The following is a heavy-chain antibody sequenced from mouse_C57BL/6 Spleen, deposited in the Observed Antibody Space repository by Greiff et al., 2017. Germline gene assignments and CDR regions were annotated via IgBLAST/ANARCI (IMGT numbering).Heavy chain of an antibody. J-gene: IGHJ3*01. V-gene: IGHV7-3*01. CDR1: GFTFTDYY. CDR2: IRNKAIGYTT. Sequence: EVKVEESGGGLVQPGGSLSLSCAASGFTFTDYYMSWVRQPPGKALEWLGFIRNKAIGYTTEYSASVKGRFTISRDNSQSILDRQRNALRAEDSATYDGASPDYEYGGSPFAYWGQGTLVTVSA. CDR3: ASPDYEYGGSPFAY. D-gene: IGHD2-4*01.